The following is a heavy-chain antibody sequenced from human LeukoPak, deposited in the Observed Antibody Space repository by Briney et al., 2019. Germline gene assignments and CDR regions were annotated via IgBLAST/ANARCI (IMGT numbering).Heavy chain of an antibody. Sequence: GGSLRLSCAASGFTFSSYAVSWVRQAPGKGLEWVSTISGSGGSTDYADSVKGRFTISRDNSKNTLYLQMDSLGAEDTAEYYCATMGYDFWSGYWPDYWGQGTLVTVSS. D-gene: IGHD3-3*01. CDR1: GFTFSSYA. CDR2: ISGSGGST. J-gene: IGHJ4*02. V-gene: IGHV3-23*01. CDR3: ATMGYDFWSGYWPDY.